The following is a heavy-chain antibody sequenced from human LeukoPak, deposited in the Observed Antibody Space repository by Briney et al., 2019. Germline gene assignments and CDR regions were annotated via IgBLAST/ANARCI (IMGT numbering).Heavy chain of an antibody. V-gene: IGHV4-4*07. D-gene: IGHD3-16*02. CDR3: ARAPTFEGVIVFDP. CDR2: IYTSGNT. CDR1: GASITSYY. J-gene: IGHJ5*02. Sequence: SETLSLTCTVSGASITSYYWSWIRHPAGKGLEWIGLIYTSGNTNYNPSLKSRVTMSQDMSKNQFSLNLNSVTAADTAVYYCARAPTFEGVIVFDPWGQGTLVTVSS.